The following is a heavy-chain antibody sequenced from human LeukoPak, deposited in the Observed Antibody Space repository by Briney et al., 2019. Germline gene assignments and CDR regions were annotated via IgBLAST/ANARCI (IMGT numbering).Heavy chain of an antibody. CDR2: INEDGSNK. J-gene: IGHJ4*02. CDR1: GFTFSNYW. CDR3: VSWAGKYYETSDFSLAPSNS. V-gene: IGHV3-7*01. Sequence: PGGSLRLSCAASGFTFSNYWMSWIRQAPGKGLKWAAHINEDGSNKYYVDSAKGRFTISRDNAKNSLYLQMNSLRAEDTAVYYCVSWAGKYYETSDFSLAPSNSWGQGTLVTVSS. D-gene: IGHD3-22*01.